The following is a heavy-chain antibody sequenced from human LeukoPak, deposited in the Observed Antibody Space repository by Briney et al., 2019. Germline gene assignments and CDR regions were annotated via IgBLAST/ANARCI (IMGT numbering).Heavy chain of an antibody. V-gene: IGHV5-51*01. J-gene: IGHJ3*01. CDR2: IYPGDSET. CDR1: GYSFTNYW. CDR3: ARHLIAASATNRSPFDV. D-gene: IGHD6-13*01. Sequence: GESLKISCKGSGYSFTNYWIGWVRQMPGEGLEWMGIIYPGDSETTYNPAFRGQVTISADKSINTAYLQWSSLKASDTAMYYCARHLIAASATNRSPFDVWGQGTMVTVSS.